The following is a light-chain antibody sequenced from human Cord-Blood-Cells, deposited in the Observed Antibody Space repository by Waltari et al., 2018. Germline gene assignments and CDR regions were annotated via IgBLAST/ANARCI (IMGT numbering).Light chain of an antibody. J-gene: IGLJ2*01. CDR3: SSYTSSSTVV. Sequence: SALTQPASVSGSPGQSITISCPGTSSDVGGYNYVSWYQQHPGKAHKLMIYDVSNRPSGGSNRFSGSKSGNTAALTISGLQAEDEADYYCSSYTSSSTVVFGGGTKLTVL. CDR1: SSDVGGYNY. CDR2: DVS. V-gene: IGLV2-14*01.